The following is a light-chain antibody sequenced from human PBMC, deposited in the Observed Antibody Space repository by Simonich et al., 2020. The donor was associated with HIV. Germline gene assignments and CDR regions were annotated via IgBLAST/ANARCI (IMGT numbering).Light chain of an antibody. CDR1: QSVSSN. Sequence: EIVMTQSPATLSVSPGERPALSCRASQSVSSNLTWYQQKPGQAPRILINGASTRATGIPARFSGSGSGTEFTLTISSLQSEDFAVYYCQQYNNWPYTFGQGTKLEIK. CDR2: GAS. J-gene: IGKJ2*01. V-gene: IGKV3-15*01. CDR3: QQYNNWPYT.